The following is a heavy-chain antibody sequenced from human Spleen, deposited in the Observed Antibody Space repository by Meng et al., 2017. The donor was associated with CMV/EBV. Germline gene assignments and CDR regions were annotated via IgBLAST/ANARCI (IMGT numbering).Heavy chain of an antibody. V-gene: IGHV3-30*02. D-gene: IGHD3-3*01. CDR1: GFTFSSYG. CDR3: ARGALHYDFWSGSYGMDV. CDR2: IRYDGSNK. Sequence: GGSLRLSCAASGFTFSSYGMHWVRQAPGKGLEWVAFIRYDGSNKYYADSVKGRFTISRDNSKNTLYLQMNSLRAEDTAVYYCARGALHYDFWSGSYGMDVWGQGTTVTVSS. J-gene: IGHJ6*02.